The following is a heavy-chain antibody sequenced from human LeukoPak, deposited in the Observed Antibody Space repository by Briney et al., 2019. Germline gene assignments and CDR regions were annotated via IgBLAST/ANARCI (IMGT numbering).Heavy chain of an antibody. Sequence: PSEALSLTCAVSGASISRPYWWNWVRQPPGRGLEWIGEISHGGNTHYNPSLKSRVTISVDTSKNQFSLKLSSVTAADTAVYYCARGAWGGAFDIWGQGTMVTVSS. CDR2: ISHGGNT. CDR3: ARGAWGGAFDI. V-gene: IGHV4-4*02. D-gene: IGHD3-16*01. CDR1: GASISRPYW. J-gene: IGHJ3*02.